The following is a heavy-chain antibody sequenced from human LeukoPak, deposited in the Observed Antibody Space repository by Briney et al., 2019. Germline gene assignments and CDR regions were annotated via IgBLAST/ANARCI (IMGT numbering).Heavy chain of an antibody. Sequence: NSSETLSLTCTVSGGSISSYYWSWIRQPAGKGLEWIGRIYTSGSTNYNPSLKSRVTMSVDTSKNQFSLKLSSVTAADTAVYYCARTRGYSYGNTFDYWGQGTLVTVSS. V-gene: IGHV4-4*07. J-gene: IGHJ4*02. CDR3: ARTRGYSYGNTFDY. D-gene: IGHD5-18*01. CDR2: IYTSGST. CDR1: GGSISSYY.